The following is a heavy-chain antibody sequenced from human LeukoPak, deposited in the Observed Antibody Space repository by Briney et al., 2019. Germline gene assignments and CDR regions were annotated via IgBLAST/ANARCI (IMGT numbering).Heavy chain of an antibody. Sequence: GASVKVSCKASGGTFSSYAISGVRQAPGQGLEWMGRIIPIFGTANYAQQFRGRVAITPDESTSTTYMELSSLRSEDTAVYYCARDTIIRGYMDVWGKGTTVTVSS. J-gene: IGHJ6*03. V-gene: IGHV1-69*13. CDR3: ARDTIIRGYMDV. CDR2: IIPIFGTA. D-gene: IGHD2/OR15-2a*01. CDR1: GGTFSSYA.